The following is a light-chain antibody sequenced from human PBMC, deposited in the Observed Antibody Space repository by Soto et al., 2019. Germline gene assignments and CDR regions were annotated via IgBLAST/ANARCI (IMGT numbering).Light chain of an antibody. CDR1: QNINSW. CDR3: LQHYSYSWT. Sequence: DIHMTQSPSTLSVSVGDRVTITCRASQNINSWLAWYQQKPGKAPKLLIYAASSLQSGVPSRFSGSGSGTDFTLTISSLQPEDFATYYCLQHYSYSWTFGQGTKVDIK. J-gene: IGKJ1*01. V-gene: IGKV1-5*01. CDR2: AAS.